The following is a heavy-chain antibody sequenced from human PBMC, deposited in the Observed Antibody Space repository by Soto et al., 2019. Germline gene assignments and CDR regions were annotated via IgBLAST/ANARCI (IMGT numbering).Heavy chain of an antibody. CDR3: AIFYDFWTGPRDY. V-gene: IGHV3-53*01. D-gene: IGHD3-3*01. CDR2: IYSGGST. J-gene: IGHJ4*02. Sequence: PGGSLRLSCAASGRSGSSNYMSWVRQAPGKGLEWVAVIYSGGSTYYADSVKGRFTISRDDSKNTVFLQMDRLRAEDTARYYCAIFYDFWTGPRDYWGQGILVTVS. CDR1: GRSGSSNY.